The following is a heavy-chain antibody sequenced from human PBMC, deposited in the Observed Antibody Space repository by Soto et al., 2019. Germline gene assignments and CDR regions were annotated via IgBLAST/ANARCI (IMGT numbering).Heavy chain of an antibody. D-gene: IGHD4-17*01. CDR1: GFTFSSYA. J-gene: IGHJ4*02. CDR3: AKDPPYRRDGDEETLLDY. V-gene: IGHV3-23*01. Sequence: EVQLLESGGGLVQPGGSLRLSCAASGFTFSSYAMSWVRQAPGKGLEWVSAISGSGGSTYYEDSVKGRFTISRDNSKNKIYLQMNSLRAEDTEVYYCAKDPPYRRDGDEETLLDYRGQGTPVTVYS. CDR2: ISGSGGST.